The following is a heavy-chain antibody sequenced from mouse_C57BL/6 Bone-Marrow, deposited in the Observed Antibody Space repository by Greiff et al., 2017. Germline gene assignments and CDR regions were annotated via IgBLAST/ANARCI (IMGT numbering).Heavy chain of an antibody. CDR1: GYTFTSYW. Sequence: QVQLQQPGAELVRPGTSVKLSCTASGYTFTSYWMHWVKQRPGQGLEWIEVIDPSDSYTNYNQKFKGKATLTVDTSSSTAYMQLSSLTSEDSAVDYCASVITTVGANWYFDVGGTGTTTTVTS. CDR2: IDPSDSYT. J-gene: IGHJ1*03. CDR3: ASVITTVGANWYFDV. V-gene: IGHV1-59*01. D-gene: IGHD1-1*01.